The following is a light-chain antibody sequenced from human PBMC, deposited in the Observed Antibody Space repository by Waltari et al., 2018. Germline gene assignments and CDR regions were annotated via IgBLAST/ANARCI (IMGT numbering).Light chain of an antibody. CDR3: CSYAGSTLV. J-gene: IGLJ3*02. CDR2: EGS. CDR1: SSDVGNYDL. Sequence: QSALTQPASVSGSPGQSITISCTGTSSDVGNYDLVSWYQQHPGKVPKLIIYEGSKRPSGVSNRFSGSKSGNTAYLTISGLQAEDEADYYCCSYAGSTLVFGGGTKLTVL. V-gene: IGLV2-23*01.